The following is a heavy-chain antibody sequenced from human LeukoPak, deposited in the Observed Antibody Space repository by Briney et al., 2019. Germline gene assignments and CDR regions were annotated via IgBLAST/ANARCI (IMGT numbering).Heavy chain of an antibody. J-gene: IGHJ4*02. CDR3: AREALGYSSSWYAV. Sequence: PSETLSLTCTVSGGSISSYYWSWIRQPPGKGLEWIGYIYYSGGTNYNPSLKSRVTISVDTSKNQFSLKLSSVTAADTAVYYCAREALGYSSSWYAVWGQGTLVTVSS. D-gene: IGHD6-13*01. V-gene: IGHV4-59*01. CDR1: GGSISSYY. CDR2: IYYSGGT.